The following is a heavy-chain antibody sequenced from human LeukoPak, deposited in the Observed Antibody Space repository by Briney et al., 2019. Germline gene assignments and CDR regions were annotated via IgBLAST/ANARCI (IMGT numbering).Heavy chain of an antibody. CDR2: IYSSGGT. J-gene: IGHJ3*02. D-gene: IGHD3-22*01. CDR1: GGSINSASHY. V-gene: IGHV4-61*02. Sequence: SETLSLTCTVSGGSINSASHYWNWIRQPAGKGLEWIGRIYSSGGTRYNPSLESRVTISLDTSKNQFSLKLTSVTAADTAVFYCAKSGGPDYYDSSAFDIWGQGTMVTVSS. CDR3: AKSGGPDYYDSSAFDI.